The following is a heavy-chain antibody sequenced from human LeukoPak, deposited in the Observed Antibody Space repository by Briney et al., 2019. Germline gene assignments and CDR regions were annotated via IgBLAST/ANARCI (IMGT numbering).Heavy chain of an antibody. J-gene: IGHJ4*02. D-gene: IGHD5-24*01. Sequence: GGSLRLSCAASGFTFRSYAMGWVRQAPGKGLEWVSGISGSGGSTDYTDSVKGRFTISRDNSKNTLYLQMNSLRAEDTAVYYCARGAARMVEMGTIISFEYWGQGTLVTVSS. CDR2: ISGSGGST. CDR3: ARGAARMVEMGTIISFEY. V-gene: IGHV3-23*01. CDR1: GFTFRSYA.